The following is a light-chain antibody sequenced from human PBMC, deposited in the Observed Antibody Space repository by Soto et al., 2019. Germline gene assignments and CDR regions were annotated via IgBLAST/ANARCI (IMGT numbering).Light chain of an antibody. V-gene: IGKV3-11*01. Sequence: EIVLTQSPATLSLSPGERATLSCRASRSVGNNLAWYQKKPGQAPGLLIYAASNRATGIPARFSGSGSGTDFTLTISGLGPDVFAVYYCQQHADCPLTFGGGTKVVIK. J-gene: IGKJ4*01. CDR2: AAS. CDR3: QQHADCPLT. CDR1: RSVGNN.